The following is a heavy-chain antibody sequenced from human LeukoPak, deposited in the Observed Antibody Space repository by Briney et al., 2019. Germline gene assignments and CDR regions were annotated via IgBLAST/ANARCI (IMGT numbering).Heavy chain of an antibody. CDR2: ISYDGSNK. J-gene: IGHJ4*02. CDR3: AKVRGVAVAGYFDY. CDR1: GFTFSSYG. V-gene: IGHV3-30*18. D-gene: IGHD6-19*01. Sequence: GGSLRLSCATSGFTFSSYGMPWVRQAPRKGLEWVSVISYDGSNKYYADSVKGRFTISRDNSKNTLYLQMNSLRAEDTAVYYCAKVRGVAVAGYFDYWGQGTLVTVSS.